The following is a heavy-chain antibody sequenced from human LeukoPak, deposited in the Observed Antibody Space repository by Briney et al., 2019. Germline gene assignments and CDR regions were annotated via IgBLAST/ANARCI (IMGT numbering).Heavy chain of an antibody. CDR1: GFTFSTYW. CDR3: ARGDSYADY. Sequence: AGGSLRLSCAASGFTFSTYWMSWVRQAPGKGLEWVANIKQDGSEKYYVDSVKGRFTISRDNAKNSLYLQMNTLRPEDTAVYYCARGDSYADYWGQGTLVTVSS. J-gene: IGHJ4*02. D-gene: IGHD5-18*01. V-gene: IGHV3-7*03. CDR2: IKQDGSEK.